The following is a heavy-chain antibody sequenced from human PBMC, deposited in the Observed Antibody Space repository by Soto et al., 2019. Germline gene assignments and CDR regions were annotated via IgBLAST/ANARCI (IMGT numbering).Heavy chain of an antibody. CDR2: INHRGSS. CDR1: GGSFSGYF. CDR3: ARGDILTGYSY. Sequence: SETLSLTCAVYGGSFSGYFWAWIRQPPGKGLEWIGEINHRGSSKYNPSLKSRVTISVDTSKNQFSLKLTSVTAADTAVFYCARGDILTGYSYWGQGTLVTVS. D-gene: IGHD3-9*01. J-gene: IGHJ4*02. V-gene: IGHV4-34*01.